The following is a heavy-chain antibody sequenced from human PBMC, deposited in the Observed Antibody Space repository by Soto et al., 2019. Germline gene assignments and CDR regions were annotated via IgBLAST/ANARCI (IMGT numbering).Heavy chain of an antibody. D-gene: IGHD3-16*01. V-gene: IGHV3-15*01. CDR3: TTGPDPLDVYYGMDV. J-gene: IGHJ6*02. CDR1: GFTFSNAW. Sequence: EVQLVESGGGLVKPGGSLRLSCAASGFTFSNAWMSWVRQAPGKGLEWVGRIKSKTDGGTTDYAAPVKGRFTISRDDSKNTLYLQMNSLKTEDTAVYYCTTGPDPLDVYYGMDVWGQGTTVTVSS. CDR2: IKSKTDGGTT.